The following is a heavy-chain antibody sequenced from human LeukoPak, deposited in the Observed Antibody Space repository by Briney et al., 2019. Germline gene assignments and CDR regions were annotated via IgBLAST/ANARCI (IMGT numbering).Heavy chain of an antibody. CDR1: GFTFDDYA. J-gene: IGHJ4*02. CDR3: AKAGGPFDFDY. CDR2: ISWNSGSI. D-gene: IGHD2-15*01. Sequence: GGSLRLSCAASGFTFDDYAMHWVRQAPGKGLEWVSGISWNSGSIGYADSVKGRSTISRDNAKNSLYLQMNSLRAEDTALYYCAKAGGPFDFDYWGQGTLVTVSS. V-gene: IGHV3-9*01.